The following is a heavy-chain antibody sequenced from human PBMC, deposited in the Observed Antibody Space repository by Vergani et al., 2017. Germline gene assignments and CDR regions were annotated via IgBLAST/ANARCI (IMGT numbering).Heavy chain of an antibody. V-gene: IGHV3-33*01. CDR1: GFTFSSYG. J-gene: IGHJ4*02. CDR2: IWYDGSNK. D-gene: IGHD6-19*01. Sequence: QVQLVESGGGVVQPGRSLRLSCAASGFTFSSYGMHWVRQAPGNGLEWVAVIWYDGSNKYYADSVKGRFTISRDNSKNTLYLQMNSLRAEDTAVYYCARRGAVAWSGGFDYWGQGTLVTVSS. CDR3: ARRGAVAWSGGFDY.